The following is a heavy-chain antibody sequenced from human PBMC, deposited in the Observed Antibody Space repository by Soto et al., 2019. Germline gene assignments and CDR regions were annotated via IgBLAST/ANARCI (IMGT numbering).Heavy chain of an antibody. Sequence: QVQLQQWGAGLLKPSETLSLTCAVYGGSFSGYYWSWLRQPPGKGLEWIGELNDSGGTNYNASLKSRVSISGDTSKNQFSLKLRFVTAADTAVYYCARARGVVQPWGQGTLVTVSS. J-gene: IGHJ1*01. CDR2: LNDSGGT. V-gene: IGHV4-34*01. CDR1: GGSFSGYY. CDR3: ARARGVVQP. D-gene: IGHD3-10*01.